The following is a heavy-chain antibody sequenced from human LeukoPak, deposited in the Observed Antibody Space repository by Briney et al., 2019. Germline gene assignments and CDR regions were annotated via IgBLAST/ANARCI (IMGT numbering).Heavy chain of an antibody. CDR1: GFTVSSNY. D-gene: IGHD6-13*01. Sequence: GGSLRLSCAASGFTVSSNYMSWVRQAPGKGLEWVSVIYSGGSTYYADSVKGRFTISRDNSKNTLYLQMNSLRAEDAAVYYCARDLTGYSSSWYYYYYGMDVWGQGTTVTVSS. V-gene: IGHV3-66*01. CDR3: ARDLTGYSSSWYYYYYGMDV. J-gene: IGHJ6*02. CDR2: IYSGGST.